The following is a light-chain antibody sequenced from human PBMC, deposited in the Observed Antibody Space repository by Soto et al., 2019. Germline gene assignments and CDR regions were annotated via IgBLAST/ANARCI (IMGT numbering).Light chain of an antibody. Sequence: QSVLTQPPSASGTPGQRVIISCSGSNSNVGGNNVNWYQQLPGTAPKLLIYYDNLRPSGVPDRISGSKSGTSASLAISGLQSDDEADYYCAAWDDSLNGRVFGTGTKLTVL. CDR1: NSNVGGNN. CDR2: YDN. J-gene: IGLJ1*01. V-gene: IGLV1-44*01. CDR3: AAWDDSLNGRV.